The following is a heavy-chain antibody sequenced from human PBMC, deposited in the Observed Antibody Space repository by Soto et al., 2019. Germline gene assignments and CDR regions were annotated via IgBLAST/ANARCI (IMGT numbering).Heavy chain of an antibody. CDR1: GGSISSSSYY. CDR2: IYYSGST. CDR3: ARHGVGYSSSFSPFDP. D-gene: IGHD6-6*01. J-gene: IGHJ5*02. Sequence: SETLSLTCTVSGGSISSSSYYWGWIRQPPGKGLEWIGSIYYSGSTYYNPSLKSRVTISVDTSKNQFSLKLSSVTAADTAVYYCARHGVGYSSSFSPFDPWGQGTLGTVSS. V-gene: IGHV4-39*01.